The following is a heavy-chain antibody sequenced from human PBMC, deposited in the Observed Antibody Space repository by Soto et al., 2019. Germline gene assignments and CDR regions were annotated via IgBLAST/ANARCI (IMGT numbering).Heavy chain of an antibody. CDR1: GFTFSSYW. CDR2: INSDGSST. Sequence: GESLKISCAASGFTFSSYWMHWVRQAPGKGLVWVSRINSDGSSTSYADSVKGRFTISRDNAKNTLYLQMNSLRAEDTAVYYCARVSGYYYAFDIWGQGTMVTVSS. D-gene: IGHD3-22*01. J-gene: IGHJ3*02. CDR3: ARVSGYYYAFDI. V-gene: IGHV3-74*01.